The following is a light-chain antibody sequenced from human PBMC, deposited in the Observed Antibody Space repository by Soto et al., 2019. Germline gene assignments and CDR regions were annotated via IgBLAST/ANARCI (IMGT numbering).Light chain of an antibody. Sequence: SVLTQPPSASGTPGQRATISCCGSNSNIGSDIVNCYQLLPGAAPEVLINTTNQRPSGVPERFSGSKSGTSASLAISGLQSEDEAHSHCAKWDGGLSGPLVFGTGTKVTVL. CDR2: TTN. V-gene: IGLV1-44*01. CDR1: NSNIGSDI. J-gene: IGLJ1*01. CDR3: AKWDGGLSGPLV.